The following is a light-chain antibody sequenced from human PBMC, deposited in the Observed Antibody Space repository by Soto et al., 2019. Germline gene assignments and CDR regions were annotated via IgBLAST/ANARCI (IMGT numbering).Light chain of an antibody. V-gene: IGKV3-11*01. CDR2: DAS. CDR1: QSVGSY. Sequence: EIVLTQSPATLSLSLGETATLSCRASQSVGSYLAWYQQKPGQAPRLLIYDASTRATGIPAMFSGSGSGTDFNLTISSLEPEDFAVYYCQQRTNSPPVTFGGGTKVEIK. J-gene: IGKJ4*01. CDR3: QQRTNSPPVT.